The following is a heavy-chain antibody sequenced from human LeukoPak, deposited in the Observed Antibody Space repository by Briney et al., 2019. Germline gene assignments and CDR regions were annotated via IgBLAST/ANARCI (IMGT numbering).Heavy chain of an antibody. CDR1: GGSVSSGSYY. D-gene: IGHD2-2*01. CDR3: ARLQYCSGTSCYWFDP. CDR2: IYHTGST. V-gene: IGHV4-30-2*01. J-gene: IGHJ5*02. Sequence: SETLSLTCTVSGGSVSSGSYYWSWIRQPPGKGLEWIGYIYHTGSTYYNPSLKSRVTISVDTSKNQFSLRLSSVTAADTAVYYCARLQYCSGTSCYWFDPWGQGTLVTVSS.